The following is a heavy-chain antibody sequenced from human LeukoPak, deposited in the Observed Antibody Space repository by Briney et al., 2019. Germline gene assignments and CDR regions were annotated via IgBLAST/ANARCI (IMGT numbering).Heavy chain of an antibody. CDR1: GXTFXSCG. CDR3: ARDVGDPYSPKNDAFDF. CDR2: IXXXGTTK. Sequence: PGRSLRLSCAASGXTFXSCGXHXVXXAPGXXLXWXAVIXXXGTTKYYADSVKGXFTISRDDSKNTLYLQMNSLRVEDTAVYYCARDVGDPYSPKNDAFDFWGQGTVVTVSS. D-gene: IGHD2-21*01. V-gene: IGHV3-33*01. J-gene: IGHJ3*01.